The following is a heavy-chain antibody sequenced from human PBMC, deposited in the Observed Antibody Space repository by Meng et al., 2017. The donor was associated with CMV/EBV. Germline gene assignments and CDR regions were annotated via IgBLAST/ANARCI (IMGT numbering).Heavy chain of an antibody. V-gene: IGHV1-2*02. CDR2: INPNSGDT. CDR3: TRDAHLTTVTPNWFDP. Sequence: QGQLVQSGAELRKPGASAKVSCKASGDTFTDYYMHWVRQAPGQGLEWMGCINPNSGDTNYAQKFQGRVTMTRDTSISTAYMELSRLRSDDTAVYYCTRDAHLTTVTPNWFDPWGQGTLVTVSS. D-gene: IGHD4-17*01. J-gene: IGHJ5*02. CDR1: GDTFTDYY.